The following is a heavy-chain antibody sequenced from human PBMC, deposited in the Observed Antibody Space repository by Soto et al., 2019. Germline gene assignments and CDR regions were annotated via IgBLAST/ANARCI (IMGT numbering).Heavy chain of an antibody. J-gene: IGHJ4*02. CDR1: GFTFSSYA. CDR3: ARGPSRDGYIYFDY. D-gene: IGHD5-12*01. V-gene: IGHV3-30-3*01. Sequence: PGGSLRLSCAASGFTFSSYAMHWVRQAPGKGLEWVAVISYDGSNKYYADSVKGRFTISRDNSKNTLYLQMNSLRAEDTAVYYCARGPSRDGYIYFDYWGQGTLVTVSS. CDR2: ISYDGSNK.